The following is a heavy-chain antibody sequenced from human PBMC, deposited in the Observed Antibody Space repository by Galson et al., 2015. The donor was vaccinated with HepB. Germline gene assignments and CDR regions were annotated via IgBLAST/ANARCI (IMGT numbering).Heavy chain of an antibody. CDR1: GGSFSGYY. J-gene: IGHJ4*02. Sequence: SEPLSLTCAVYGGSFSGYYWSWIRQPPGKGLEWIGEINHSGSTNYNPSLKSRVTISVDTSKNQFSLKLSSVTAADTAVYYCARGGQQLVFRWGSLAFDYWGQGTLVTVSS. V-gene: IGHV4-34*01. CDR3: ARGGQQLVFRWGSLAFDY. CDR2: INHSGST. D-gene: IGHD6-13*01.